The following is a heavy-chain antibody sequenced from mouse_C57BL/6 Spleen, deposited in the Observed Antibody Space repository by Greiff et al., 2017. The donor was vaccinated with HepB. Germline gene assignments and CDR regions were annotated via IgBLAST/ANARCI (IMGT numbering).Heavy chain of an antibody. Sequence: QVHVKQPGAELVKPGASVKMSCKASGYTFTSYWITWVKQRPGQGLEWIGDIYPGSGSTNYNEKFKSKATLTVDTSSSTAYMQLSSLTSEDSAVYYCARSGGDYYAMDYWGQGTSVTVSS. CDR2: IYPGSGST. V-gene: IGHV1-55*01. CDR1: GYTFTSYW. D-gene: IGHD3-1*01. J-gene: IGHJ4*01. CDR3: ARSGGDYYAMDY.